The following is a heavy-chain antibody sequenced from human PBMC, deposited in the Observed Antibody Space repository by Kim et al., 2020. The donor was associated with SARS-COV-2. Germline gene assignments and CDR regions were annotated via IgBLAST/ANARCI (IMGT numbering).Heavy chain of an antibody. CDR3: ARGYSSIIGKYYYYGMDV. Sequence: SETLSLTCTVSGGSISSYYWSWIRQPPGKGLEWIGYIYYSGSTNYNPSLKSRVTISVDTSKHQFSLKLSSVTAADTAVYSCARGYSSIIGKYYYYGMDVWGQGTTVTVSS. J-gene: IGHJ6*02. V-gene: IGHV4-59*13. CDR1: GGSISSYY. CDR2: IYYSGST. D-gene: IGHD6-13*01.